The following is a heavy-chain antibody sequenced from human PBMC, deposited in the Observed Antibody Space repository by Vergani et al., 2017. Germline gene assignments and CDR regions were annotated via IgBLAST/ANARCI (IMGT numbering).Heavy chain of an antibody. CDR2: ISGSSSYI. Sequence: EVQLLESGGGLVQPGGSLRLSCAASGFTFSSYAMSWVRQAPGKGLEWVSAISGSSSYIYYADSVKGRFTISRDNAKNSLYLQMNSLRAEDTAVYYCARDSDYYDSSGYSDYWGQGTLVTVSS. J-gene: IGHJ4*02. CDR3: ARDSDYYDSSGYSDY. D-gene: IGHD3-22*01. CDR1: GFTFSSYA. V-gene: IGHV3-21*01.